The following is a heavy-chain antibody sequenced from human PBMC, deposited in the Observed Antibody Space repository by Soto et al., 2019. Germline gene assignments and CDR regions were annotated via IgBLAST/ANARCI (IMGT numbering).Heavy chain of an antibody. D-gene: IGHD2-15*01. J-gene: IGHJ4*02. CDR1: GGSISNYY. CDR3: ARGQVVAAQH. CDR2: IFYSGST. Sequence: PSETLSLTCTVSGGSISNYYWSWIRQPPGRGLEWIGHIFYSGSTNYNPALKSRVTISVDTSKNQFSLKLSSVTAADTAVYYCARGQVVAAQHWGQGTLVTVSS. V-gene: IGHV4-59*12.